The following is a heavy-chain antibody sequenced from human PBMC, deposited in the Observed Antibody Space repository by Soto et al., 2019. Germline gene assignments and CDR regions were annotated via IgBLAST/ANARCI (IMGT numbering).Heavy chain of an antibody. J-gene: IGHJ4*02. CDR1: GFTFSLYP. Sequence: EVKVLESGGSLVQPGGSLRLSCATSGFTFSLYPMNWVRQAPGKGLEWVSGISAGGDSTYYADSVKGRFTIFRDNSKNSVYLQMNSLRVEDTAVYYCARRVWGQGTLVTVSS. CDR2: ISAGGDST. CDR3: ARRV. V-gene: IGHV3-23*01.